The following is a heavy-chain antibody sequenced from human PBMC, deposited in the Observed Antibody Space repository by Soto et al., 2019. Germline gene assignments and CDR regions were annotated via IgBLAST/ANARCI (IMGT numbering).Heavy chain of an antibody. J-gene: IGHJ4*02. CDR3: ARGPGQYYFDY. V-gene: IGHV4-34*01. CDR1: GGSFSGYY. CDR2: INHSGST. Sequence: SETLSLTCAVYGGSFSGYYWSWIRQPPGKGLEWIGEINHSGSTNYNPSLKGRVTISVDASKNQFSLKLSSVTAADTAVYYCARGPGQYYFDYWGQGXLVTVYS.